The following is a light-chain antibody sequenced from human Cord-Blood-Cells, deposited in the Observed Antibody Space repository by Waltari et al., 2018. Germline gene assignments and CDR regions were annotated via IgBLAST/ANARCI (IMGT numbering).Light chain of an antibody. CDR1: QSISSW. CDR3: EQYNSFPLT. V-gene: IGKV1-5*03. CDR2: KAS. Sequence: DIQMTQSPSTLSASVRERVTITCRARQSISSWLACDQQKTGKAPKHRIYKASSLESGVPSRFSGSGSWAEFTLTISSLQADDFAAYYCEQYNSFPLTFGGGTKVDIK. J-gene: IGKJ4*01.